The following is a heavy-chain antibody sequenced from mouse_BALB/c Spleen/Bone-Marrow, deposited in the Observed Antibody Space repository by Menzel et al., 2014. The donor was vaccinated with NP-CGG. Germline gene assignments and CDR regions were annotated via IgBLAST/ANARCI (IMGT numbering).Heavy chain of an antibody. V-gene: IGHV1S46*01. CDR1: GYTVTYYY. CDR3: ARYRNFDY. CDR2: LTADNGDT. J-gene: IGHJ2*01. D-gene: IGHD2-14*01. Sequence: DVPLHQSGPGLVKPGASREMSGKASGYTVTYYYMGWVKQRNRKSHEWFGVLTADNGDTFYNQKFKVKATVTVDKSSSTAYMQLNSLTSEDSAVYYCARYRNFDYWGQGTTLTVSS.